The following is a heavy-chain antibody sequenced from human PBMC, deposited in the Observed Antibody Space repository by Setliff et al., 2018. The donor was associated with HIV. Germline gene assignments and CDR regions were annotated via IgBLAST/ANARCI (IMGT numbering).Heavy chain of an antibody. J-gene: IGHJ4*02. D-gene: IGHD3-9*01. CDR2: MNPNSGNT. V-gene: IGHV1-8*02. Sequence: ASVKVSCKASGYTFTSYGISWVRQATGQGLEWMGWMNPNSGNTGYAQKFQGRVTMTRDTSISTVYMELNRLKSDDTAVYYCARRDNILTGYYDSWGQGTLVTVSS. CDR1: GYTFTSYG. CDR3: ARRDNILTGYYDS.